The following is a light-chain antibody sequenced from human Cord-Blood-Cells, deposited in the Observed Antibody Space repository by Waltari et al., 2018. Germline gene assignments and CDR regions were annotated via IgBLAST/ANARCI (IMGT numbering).Light chain of an antibody. CDR2: DVS. CDR1: SSEVGGYNY. Sequence: QSALTQPASVSGSPGQSITISCTGTSSEVGGYNYVSWYQQHPGKAPKLMIYDVSNRPSGVSNRFAGSKSGNTASLTISGLQAEDEADYYCSSHTSSSTYVCGTGTKVTVL. CDR3: SSHTSSSTYV. V-gene: IGLV2-14*03. J-gene: IGLJ1*01.